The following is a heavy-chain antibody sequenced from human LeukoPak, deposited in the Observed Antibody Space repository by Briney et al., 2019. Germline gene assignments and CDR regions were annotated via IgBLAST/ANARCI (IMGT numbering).Heavy chain of an antibody. CDR3: AREFIVVVPAAAYGMDV. Sequence: ASVTVSCTASGYTFTSFGISWVRLAPGPGLEWMGWISTYNGNTNYAQTLQGRGTMTTDTSTSTAYMELRSLRSDDTAVYYCAREFIVVVPAAAYGMDVWGQGTTVTVSS. CDR2: ISTYNGNT. CDR1: GYTFTSFG. D-gene: IGHD2-2*01. J-gene: IGHJ6*02. V-gene: IGHV1-18*01.